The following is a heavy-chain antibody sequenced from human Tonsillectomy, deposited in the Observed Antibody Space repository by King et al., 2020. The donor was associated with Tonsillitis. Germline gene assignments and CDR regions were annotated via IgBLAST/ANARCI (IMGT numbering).Heavy chain of an antibody. CDR1: GFTFSSYS. J-gene: IGHJ4*02. D-gene: IGHD3-10*01. CDR3: ARDYYGSGSHDY. Sequence: VQLVESGGGLVKPGGSLRLSCAASGFTFSSYSMNWVRQAPGKGLEWVSSISSIISYIYYADSVKGRFSISRDNAKNSLYLQMNSLRAEDTAVYYCARDYYGSGSHDYWGQGTLVTVSS. CDR2: ISSIISYI. V-gene: IGHV3-21*01.